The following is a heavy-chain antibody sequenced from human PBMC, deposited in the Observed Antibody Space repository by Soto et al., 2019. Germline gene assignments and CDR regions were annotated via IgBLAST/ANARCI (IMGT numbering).Heavy chain of an antibody. D-gene: IGHD2-21*02. Sequence: QVQLVQSGAEVKKPGSLLKVSCKASGATYSPFIAYAISWLRQAPGQGLEWMGSIIPLGSSQHYAEGFQGGATISEDSSTFTVSLELTNLTSDDAAVYFCARSRDRCGGDCYSVYAAFDLWGQGTAVTVSS. CDR3: ARSRDRCGGDCYSVYAAFDL. CDR2: IIPLGSSQ. CDR1: GATYSPFIAYA. V-gene: IGHV1-69*04. J-gene: IGHJ3*01.